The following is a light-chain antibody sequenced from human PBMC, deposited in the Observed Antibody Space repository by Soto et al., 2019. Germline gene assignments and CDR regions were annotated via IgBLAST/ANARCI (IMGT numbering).Light chain of an antibody. V-gene: IGKV1-39*01. Sequence: IQMTQSPSSLSACVGDRVTITCRASQSIGSYFNWYQQKPGKAPKLLIYAASALESGVPSRFSGSGSGTDFTLTISSLQPGDFATYYCQQSYSTPWTFGQGTKVDIK. CDR2: AAS. J-gene: IGKJ1*01. CDR1: QSIGSY. CDR3: QQSYSTPWT.